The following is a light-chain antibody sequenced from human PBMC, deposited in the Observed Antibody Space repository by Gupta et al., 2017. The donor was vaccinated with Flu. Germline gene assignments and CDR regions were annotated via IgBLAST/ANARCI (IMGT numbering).Light chain of an antibody. V-gene: IGLV1-47*01. CDR2: ENN. Sequence: QSVLTQPPSASATPGQRVTISCSRSNSNIGGNYVYWYQQLPGTAPKLLIYENNQRPSGVPERFSGSKSGTSASLAISGLRSEDEADYYCATWDDSLSGQVFGGGTKLTVL. J-gene: IGLJ3*02. CDR1: NSNIGGNY. CDR3: ATWDDSLSGQV.